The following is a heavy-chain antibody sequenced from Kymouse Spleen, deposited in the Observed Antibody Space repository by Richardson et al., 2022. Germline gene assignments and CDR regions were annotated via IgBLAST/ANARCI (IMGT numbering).Heavy chain of an antibody. CDR1: GFTFSSYS. J-gene: IGHJ4*02. V-gene: IGHV3-21*03. CDR3: AREKDSSSSLFDY. D-gene: IGHD6-6*01. CDR2: ISSSSSYI. Sequence: EVQLVESGGGLVKPGGSLRLSCAASGFTFSSYSMNWVRQAPGKGLEWVSSISSSSSYIYYADSVKGRFTISRDNAKNSLYLQMNSLRAEDTAVYYCAREKDSSSSLFDYWGQGTLVTVSS.